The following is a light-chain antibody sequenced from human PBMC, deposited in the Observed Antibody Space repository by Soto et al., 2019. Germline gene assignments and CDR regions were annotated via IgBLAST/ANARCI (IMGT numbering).Light chain of an antibody. CDR2: AAS. Sequence: DIQMTQSPSSLSASVGDRVTITCQASQDIYIYLNWYQQKPGKAPKLLIYAASSLQRGVPSTFSGGGSGTDFTLTISSLQPEDFATDYCQQSYSSITFGQGTRLEIK. V-gene: IGKV1-39*01. CDR3: QQSYSSIT. CDR1: QDIYIY. J-gene: IGKJ5*01.